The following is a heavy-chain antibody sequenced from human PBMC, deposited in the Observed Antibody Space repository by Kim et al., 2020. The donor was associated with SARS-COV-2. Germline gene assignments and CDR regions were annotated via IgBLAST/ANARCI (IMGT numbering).Heavy chain of an antibody. Sequence: ASVKVSCKASGYTFSIHWVRQAPGQRPEWMGWITAGNGNTKYSQKFQGRVTFTRDTSANTASMELSRLTFEDTAVYYCASLDYYDNSGSDLVGDYWGQGTLVTVSS. V-gene: IGHV1-3*01. J-gene: IGHJ4*02. CDR3: ASLDYYDNSGSDLVGDY. CDR1: GYTFS. D-gene: IGHD3-22*01. CDR2: ITAGNGNT.